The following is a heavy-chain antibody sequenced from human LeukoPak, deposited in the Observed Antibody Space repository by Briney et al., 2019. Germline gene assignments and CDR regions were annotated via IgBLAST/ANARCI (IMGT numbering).Heavy chain of an antibody. Sequence: NSSETLSLTCTVSGGSISSYYWSWIRQPPGKGLEWIGYTYTSGSTNYNPSLKSRVTISVDTSKNQFSLKLSSVTAADTAVYYCARHGVTIADYWGQGTLVTVSS. CDR2: TYTSGST. J-gene: IGHJ4*02. D-gene: IGHD3-10*01. CDR1: GGSISSYY. CDR3: ARHGVTIADY. V-gene: IGHV4-4*09.